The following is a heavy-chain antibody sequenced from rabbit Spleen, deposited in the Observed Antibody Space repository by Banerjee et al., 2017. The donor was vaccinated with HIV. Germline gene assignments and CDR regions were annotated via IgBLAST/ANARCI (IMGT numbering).Heavy chain of an antibody. CDR2: IGSGSSGFT. CDR1: GFSFTSNYY. V-gene: IGHV1S40*01. CDR3: ARDSGSSFSSYGMDL. Sequence: QSLEESGGDLVKPGASLTLTCTGSGFSFTSNYYMCWVRQAPGKGLEWIGCIGSGSSGFTYYATWAKGRFTCSKTSSTTVTLQMTSLTAADTATYFCARDSGSSFSSYGMDLWGPGTLVTV. J-gene: IGHJ6*01. D-gene: IGHD8-1*01.